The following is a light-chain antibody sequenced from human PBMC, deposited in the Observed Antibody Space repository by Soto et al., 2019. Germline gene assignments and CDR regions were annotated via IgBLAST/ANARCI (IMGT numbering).Light chain of an antibody. J-gene: IGKJ1*01. CDR3: QQSYNTPRT. V-gene: IGKV1-39*01. CDR2: TAS. Sequence: DIQMTHSPSSLSASVGDRVTITCRTSQPISDYLNWYQQKPGKAPSLLIYTASNLQTGVPSRFSGSGSGTHFTLTISSLQPEDFATYYCQQSYNTPRTFGQGTKVDI. CDR1: QPISDY.